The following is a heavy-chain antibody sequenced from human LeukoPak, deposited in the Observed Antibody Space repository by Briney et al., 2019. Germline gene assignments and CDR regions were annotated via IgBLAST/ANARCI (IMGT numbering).Heavy chain of an antibody. CDR3: TTDPGTGVRGY. CDR1: GLTFPNAW. J-gene: IGHJ4*02. Sequence: TGGSLRLSCAASGLTFPNAWVNWVRQAPGKGLEWVGHIKSKGNGGTIDYAAPVKGRFTISGDDSKNTVYLQMNSLEIEDTAVYFCTTDPGTGVRGYWGQGTLVTVSS. V-gene: IGHV3-15*01. CDR2: IKSKGNGGTI. D-gene: IGHD3-10*01.